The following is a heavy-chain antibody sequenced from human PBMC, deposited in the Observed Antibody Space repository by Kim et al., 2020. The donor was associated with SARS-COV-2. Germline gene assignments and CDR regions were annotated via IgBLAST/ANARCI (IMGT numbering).Heavy chain of an antibody. CDR2: TYYRSKWYN. V-gene: IGHV6-1*01. Sequence: SQTLSLTCAISGDSVSSNSAAWNWIRQSPSRGLEWLGRTYYRSKWYNDYAVSVKSRITINPDTSKNQFSLQLNSVTPEDTAVYYCARVTQESRQASGWYVYWGQGTLVTVSS. CDR3: ARVTQESRQASGWYVY. D-gene: IGHD6-19*01. CDR1: GDSVSSNSAA. J-gene: IGHJ4*02.